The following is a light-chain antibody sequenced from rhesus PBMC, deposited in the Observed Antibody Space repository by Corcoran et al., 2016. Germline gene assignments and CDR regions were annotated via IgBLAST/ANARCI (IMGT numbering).Light chain of an antibody. V-gene: IGKV1-32*03. Sequence: DIQMSQSPSSLSASVGDRVTITCRASQGISSYLNWYQQKPGKAPKLLIYYANSLASGVPSMFSGSGSGTDYTLTISSLQPEDFATYYCQQGYSTPFPFGPGTKLDIK. CDR3: QQGYSTPFP. CDR1: QGISSY. CDR2: YAN. J-gene: IGKJ3*01.